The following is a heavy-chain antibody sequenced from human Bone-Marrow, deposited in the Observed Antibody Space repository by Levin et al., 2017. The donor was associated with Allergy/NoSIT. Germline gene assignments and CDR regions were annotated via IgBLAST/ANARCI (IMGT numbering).Heavy chain of an antibody. CDR2: ITQSGGDT. J-gene: IGHJ3*02. V-gene: IGHV3-23*01. D-gene: IGHD3/OR15-3a*01. CDR3: AKVRRGLDAFDI. CDR1: GFTFSTSA. Sequence: SCAASGFTFSTSAMSWVRQALGKGLEWVSSITQSGGDTYYAASVKGRFTISRDNSNNTLYLHMNGLRAEDTALYYCAKVRRGLDAFDIWGQGTMVTVSS.